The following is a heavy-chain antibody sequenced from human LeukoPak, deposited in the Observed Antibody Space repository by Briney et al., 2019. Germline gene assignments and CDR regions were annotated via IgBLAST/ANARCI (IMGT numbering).Heavy chain of an antibody. CDR1: GFTFSSYA. Sequence: GGSLRLSCSASGFTFSSYAMHWVRQAPGKGLEYVSAISSNGGSTYYADSVKGRFTISRDNSKNTLYLQMSSLRAEDTAVYYCVKGQGPQSPYFDYWGQGTLVTVSS. V-gene: IGHV3-64D*06. J-gene: IGHJ4*02. CDR3: VKGQGPQSPYFDY. CDR2: ISSNGGST.